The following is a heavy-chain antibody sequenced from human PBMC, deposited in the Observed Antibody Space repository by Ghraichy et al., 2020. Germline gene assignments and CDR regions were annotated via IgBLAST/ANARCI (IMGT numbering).Heavy chain of an antibody. CDR2: IVVGSGNT. D-gene: IGHD3-3*01. CDR3: AASLDYDFWSGTGGFDY. J-gene: IGHJ4*02. V-gene: IGHV1-58*02. Sequence: SVKGSCKASGFTFTSSAMQWVRQARGQRLEWIGWIVVGSGNTNYAQKFQERVTITRDMSTSTAYMELSSLRSEDTAVYYCAASLDYDFWSGTGGFDYWGQGTLVTVSS. CDR1: GFTFTSSA.